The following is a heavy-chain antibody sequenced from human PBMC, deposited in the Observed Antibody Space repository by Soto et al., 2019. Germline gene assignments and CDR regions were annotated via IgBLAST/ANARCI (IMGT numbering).Heavy chain of an antibody. V-gene: IGHV1-2*02. Sequence: QVQLVQSGAEVKKPGASVKVSCKASGYTFTGYYMHWVRQAPGQGLEWMGWINPNSGGTNYAQKFQGRVTMTRDTSISTAYMELSRLRSDDTAVYYCARGLWFGELGVSDALDIWGQGTMVTVSS. CDR3: ARGLWFGELGVSDALDI. CDR2: INPNSGGT. J-gene: IGHJ3*02. D-gene: IGHD3-10*01. CDR1: GYTFTGYY.